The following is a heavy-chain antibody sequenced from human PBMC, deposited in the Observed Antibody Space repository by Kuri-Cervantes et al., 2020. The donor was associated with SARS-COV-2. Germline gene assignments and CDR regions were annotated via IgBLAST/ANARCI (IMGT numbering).Heavy chain of an antibody. CDR1: GGSISSYY. V-gene: IGHV4-59*08. Sequence: SETLSLTCTVSGGSISSYYWSWIRQPPGKGLEWIGYIYYSGSTNYNPSLKSRVTISVDTSKNQFSLKLSSVTAADTAVYYCARQGTIGPAAIEYYDYWGQGTLVTVSS. CDR2: IYYSGST. CDR3: ARQGTIGPAAIEYYDY. J-gene: IGHJ4*02. D-gene: IGHD2-2*01.